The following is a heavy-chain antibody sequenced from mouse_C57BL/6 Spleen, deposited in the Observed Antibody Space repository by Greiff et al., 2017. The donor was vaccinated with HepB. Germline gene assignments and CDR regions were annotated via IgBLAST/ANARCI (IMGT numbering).Heavy chain of an antibody. J-gene: IGHJ4*01. CDR1: GYAFSSYW. V-gene: IGHV1-80*01. D-gene: IGHD2-1*01. CDR2: IYPGDGDT. CDR3: ASGEVYYGNYGAMDY. Sequence: QVQLKESGAELVKPGASVKISCKASGYAFSSYWMNWVKQRPGKGLEWIGQIYPGDGDTNYNGKFKGKATLTADKSSSTAYMQLSSLTSEDSAVYFCASGEVYYGNYGAMDYWGQGTSVTVSS.